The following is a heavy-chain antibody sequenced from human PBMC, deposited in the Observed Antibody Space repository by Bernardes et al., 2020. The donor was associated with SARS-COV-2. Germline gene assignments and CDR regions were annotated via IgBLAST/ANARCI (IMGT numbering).Heavy chain of an antibody. CDR2: MNPNSGNT. Sequence: ASVKVSCKASGYTFTSYDINWVRQATGQGLEWMGWMNPNSGNTGYAQKFQGRVTMTRNTSISTAYMELSSLRSEDTAVYYCATDGAGYYYYGMDVWGQGTTVTVSS. CDR1: GYTFTSYD. J-gene: IGHJ6*02. CDR3: ATDGAGYYYYGMDV. V-gene: IGHV1-8*01.